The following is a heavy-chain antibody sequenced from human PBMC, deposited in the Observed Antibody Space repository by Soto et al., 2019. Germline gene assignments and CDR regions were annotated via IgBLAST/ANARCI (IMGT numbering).Heavy chain of an antibody. D-gene: IGHD1-1*01. CDR3: VKESRGVAPTVTGY. Sequence: PWGSLRLSCAASGFTFSSYAMSWVRQAPGKGLEWVSAIIGGGGSTYYADSVQGRFTISRDNSKNKLHLQMNSLRAEDTAVYYCVKESRGVAPTVTGYWGQGALVTVS. CDR2: IIGGGGST. V-gene: IGHV3-23*01. J-gene: IGHJ4*02. CDR1: GFTFSSYA.